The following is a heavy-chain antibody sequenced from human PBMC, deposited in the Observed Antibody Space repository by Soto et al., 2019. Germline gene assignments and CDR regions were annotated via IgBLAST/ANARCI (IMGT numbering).Heavy chain of an antibody. Sequence: GGSLRLSCAASGFTFSSYSMNWVRQAPGKGLEWVSSISSSSSYIYYADSVKGRFTISRDNAKNSLYLQMNSLRAEDTAVYYCARTTVERPQPTYYYYYYMDVWGKGTTVTVSS. D-gene: IGHD4-4*01. V-gene: IGHV3-21*01. CDR1: GFTFSSYS. CDR3: ARTTVERPQPTYYYYYYMDV. CDR2: ISSSSSYI. J-gene: IGHJ6*03.